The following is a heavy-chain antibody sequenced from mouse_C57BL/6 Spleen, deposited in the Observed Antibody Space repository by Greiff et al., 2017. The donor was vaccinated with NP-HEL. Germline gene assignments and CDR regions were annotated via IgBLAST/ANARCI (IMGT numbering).Heavy chain of an antibody. J-gene: IGHJ3*01. CDR1: GFTFSDYG. Sequence: DVKLVESGGGLVKPGGSLKLSCAASGFTFSDYGMHWVRQAPEKGLEWVAYISSGSSTIYYADTVKGRFTISRDNAKNTLFLQMTSLRSEDTAMYYCAREDDGSSYWFAYWGQGTLVTVSA. D-gene: IGHD1-1*01. CDR2: ISSGSSTI. CDR3: AREDDGSSYWFAY. V-gene: IGHV5-17*01.